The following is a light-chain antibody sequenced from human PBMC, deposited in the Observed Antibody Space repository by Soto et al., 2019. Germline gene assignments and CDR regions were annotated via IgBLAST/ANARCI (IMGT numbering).Light chain of an antibody. CDR2: GAS. J-gene: IGKJ2*01. CDR1: QSVSNN. V-gene: IGKV3-15*01. CDR3: QQYNNWPPVT. Sequence: EIVMTQSPATLSVSPGERATLSCRASQSVSNNLAWYQQKPGQTPRLLIYGASTRATGIPVRFSGSGSGTEFTLTITSLQSEDFAVYYCQQYNNWPPVTFGQGTKLEIK.